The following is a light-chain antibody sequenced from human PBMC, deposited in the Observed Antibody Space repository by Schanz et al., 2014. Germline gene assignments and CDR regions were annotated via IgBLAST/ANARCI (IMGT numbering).Light chain of an antibody. J-gene: IGLJ2*01. V-gene: IGLV1-44*01. CDR2: DNN. CDR3: SSYAGNNNLRVL. CDR1: SSNIGSNT. Sequence: QSVLTQPPSASGTPGQRVTISCSGGSSNIGSNTVDWYQQLPGTAPKLLIYDNNKRPSGIPDRFSGSKSGTSASLAITGLQAEDEADYYCSSYAGNNNLRVLFGGGTKLTVL.